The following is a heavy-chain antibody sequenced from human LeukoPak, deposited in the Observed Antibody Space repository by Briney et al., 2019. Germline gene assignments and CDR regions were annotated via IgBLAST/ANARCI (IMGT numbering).Heavy chain of an antibody. CDR3: ARGRQDVTMIVVVKTAVSHYLDV. Sequence: PAETLSLTCAVYGGAFSGYYWTWIRQTPEKGLEWIGGMNPSGSTNGNPSLKSRVTISVDSSKNQFSLESSSVTAADTAVYYCARGRQDVTMIVVVKTAVSHYLDVWGKGTTVTVS. CDR1: GGAFSGYY. J-gene: IGHJ6*03. CDR2: MNPSGST. D-gene: IGHD3-22*01. V-gene: IGHV4-34*01.